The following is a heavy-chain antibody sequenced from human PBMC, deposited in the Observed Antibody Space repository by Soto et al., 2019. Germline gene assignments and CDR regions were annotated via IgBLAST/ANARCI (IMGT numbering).Heavy chain of an antibody. J-gene: IGHJ6*02. Sequence: ASVKVSCKASGGTFSSYAISWVRQAPGQGLEWMGGIIPIFGTANYAQKFQGRVTITADESTSTAYMELSSLRSEDTAVYYCARPYDSSGYYYSYYYGMDVWGQGTTVTVSS. CDR2: IIPIFGTA. CDR1: GGTFSSYA. D-gene: IGHD3-22*01. V-gene: IGHV1-69*13. CDR3: ARPYDSSGYYYSYYYGMDV.